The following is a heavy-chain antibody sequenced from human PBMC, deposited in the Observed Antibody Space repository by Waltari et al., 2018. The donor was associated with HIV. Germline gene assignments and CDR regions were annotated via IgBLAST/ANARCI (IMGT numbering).Heavy chain of an antibody. D-gene: IGHD6-13*01. CDR2: INAGNGNT. V-gene: IGHV1-3*01. CDR1: GYTFTSYA. CDR3: ARGGIAAAEDDYYYYGMDV. J-gene: IGHJ6*02. Sequence: QVQLVQSGAEVKKPGASVKVSCKASGYTFTSYAMHWVRQAPGQRLEWMGWINAGNGNTKYSQKFQGRVTITRDTSASTAYMELSSLRSEDTAVYYCARGGIAAAEDDYYYYGMDVWGQGTTVTVSS.